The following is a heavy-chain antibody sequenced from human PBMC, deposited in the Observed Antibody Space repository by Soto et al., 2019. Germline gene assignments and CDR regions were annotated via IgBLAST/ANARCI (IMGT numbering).Heavy chain of an antibody. CDR1: GYTFINYH. CDR3: AKSPRGEMATD. D-gene: IGHD5-12*01. V-gene: IGHV1-18*01. Sequence: QVQLVQSGGEVKKPGASVTGSCKASGYTFINYHITWLRQAPGQGLEWMAWINTYNGMTDYAQRFQGRVTMTRDTSTSTAYMELRNLGSDDTAVYFCAKSPRGEMATDWGQGTLVTVSS. J-gene: IGHJ4*02. CDR2: INTYNGMT.